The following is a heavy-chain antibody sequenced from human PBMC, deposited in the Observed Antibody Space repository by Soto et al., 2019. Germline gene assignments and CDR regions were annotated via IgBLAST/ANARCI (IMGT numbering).Heavy chain of an antibody. J-gene: IGHJ6*03. CDR2: IYHSGST. Sequence: SSETLSLTCAVSRGSISSSNWWSWVRQPPGKGLEWIGEIYHSGSTNYNPSLKSRVTISVDKSKNQFSLKLSSVTAADTAVYYCARGNWNDKARGGGGFYYYMDVWGKGTTVTVSS. CDR3: ARGNWNDKARGGGGFYYYMDV. V-gene: IGHV4-4*02. D-gene: IGHD1-1*01. CDR1: RGSISSSNW.